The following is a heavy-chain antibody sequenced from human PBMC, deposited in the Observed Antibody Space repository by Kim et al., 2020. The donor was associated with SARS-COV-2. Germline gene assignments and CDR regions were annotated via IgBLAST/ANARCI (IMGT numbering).Heavy chain of an antibody. CDR1: GFTFSSYA. CDR2: ISYDGSNK. Sequence: GGSLRLSCAASGFTFSSYAMHWVRQAPGKGLEWVAVISYDGSNKYYADSVKGRFTISRDNSKNTLYLQMNSLRAEDTAVYYCARDRALRFLEWHLQYYY. CDR3: ARDRALRFLEWHLQYYY. V-gene: IGHV3-30*04. D-gene: IGHD3-3*01. J-gene: IGHJ6*01.